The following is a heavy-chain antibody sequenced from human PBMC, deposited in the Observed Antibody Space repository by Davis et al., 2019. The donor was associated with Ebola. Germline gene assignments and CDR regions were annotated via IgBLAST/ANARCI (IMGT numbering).Heavy chain of an antibody. CDR2: IKQDGSEK. Sequence: GESLKISCAASGFTFSSYWMSWVRQAPGKGLEWVANIKQDGSEKYYVDSVKGRLTISRDNAKNSLYLQMNSLRAEDTAVYYCARDRSGYDFSPTTAWGQGTLVTVSS. CDR3: ARDRSGYDFSPTTA. CDR1: GFTFSSYW. D-gene: IGHD5-12*01. J-gene: IGHJ5*02. V-gene: IGHV3-7*01.